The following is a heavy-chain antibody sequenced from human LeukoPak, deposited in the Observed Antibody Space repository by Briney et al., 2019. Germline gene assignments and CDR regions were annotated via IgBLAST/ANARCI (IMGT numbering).Heavy chain of an antibody. CDR3: ARSTGQGGPYYFDA. J-gene: IGHJ4*02. Sequence: GGSLRLSCAASGFTFETYSMNWIRQAPGKGLQWVASISGGSTYIYYPDAMRGRFTISIDNAKNSVFLQVNNLRGDETAVYYCARSTGQGGPYYFDAWGQGTLVIVAS. D-gene: IGHD1-1*01. V-gene: IGHV3-21*06. CDR1: GFTFETYS. CDR2: ISGGSTYI.